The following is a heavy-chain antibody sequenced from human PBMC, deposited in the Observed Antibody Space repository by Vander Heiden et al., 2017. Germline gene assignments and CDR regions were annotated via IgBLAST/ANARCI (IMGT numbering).Heavy chain of an antibody. CDR1: GFPFSDFA. CDR3: AKDAFGQPKYYFDY. J-gene: IGHJ4*01. D-gene: IGHD3-16*01. V-gene: IGHV3-23*01. Sequence: ELQVLESGGGLVQSGGSLRLSCVASGFPFSDFAMGWVRQATGKGLEWVSGLSASGESIYYADSVRGRFTISRDNSKNTISLQMNSLRSEDTAVYYCAKDAFGQPKYYFDYWGLGTLVTVSS. CDR2: LSASGESI.